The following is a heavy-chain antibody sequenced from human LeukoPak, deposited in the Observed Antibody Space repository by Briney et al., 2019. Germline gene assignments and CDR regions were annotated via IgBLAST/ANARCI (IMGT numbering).Heavy chain of an antibody. CDR3: ARDQGYCSSTSCFNYYYGMDV. V-gene: IGHV1-2*02. CDR1: GYTFTGYY. Sequence: ASVKVSCKASGYTFTGYYMHWVRQAPGQGLEWMGWINPNSGGTNYAQKFQGRVTMTRDTSISTAYMELSRLRSDDTAVYYCARDQGYCSSTSCFNYYYGMDVWGHGTTVTVSS. CDR2: INPNSGGT. J-gene: IGHJ6*02. D-gene: IGHD2-2*01.